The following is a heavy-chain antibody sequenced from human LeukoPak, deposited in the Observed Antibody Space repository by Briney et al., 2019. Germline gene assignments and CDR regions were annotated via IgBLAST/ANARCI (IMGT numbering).Heavy chain of an antibody. CDR1: GFTFSSYE. J-gene: IGHJ4*02. CDR2: ISSSSSYI. Sequence: GGSPRLSCAASGFTFSSYEMNWVRQAPGKGLEWVSSISSSSSYIYYADSVKGRFTISRDNAKNSLYLQMNSLRAEDTAVYYCARDRPPATGDYWGQGTLVTVSS. CDR3: ARDRPPATGDY. D-gene: IGHD6-25*01. V-gene: IGHV3-21*01.